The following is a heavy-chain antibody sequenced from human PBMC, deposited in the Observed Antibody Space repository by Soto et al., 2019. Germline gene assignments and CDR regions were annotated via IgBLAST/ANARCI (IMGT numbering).Heavy chain of an antibody. J-gene: IGHJ5*02. V-gene: IGHV4-30-2*01. D-gene: IGHD2-21*01. CDR2: IYHSGST. CDR1: GGSISSGGYS. Sequence: QLQLQESGSGPVKPSQPLSLTCAVSGGSISSGGYSWSWIRQPPGKGLEWIGYIYHSGSTYYNPSLKSRVTISVDRSKNQFSLKLSSVTAADTAVYYCARIPSPWGQGTLVTVSS. CDR3: ARIPSP.